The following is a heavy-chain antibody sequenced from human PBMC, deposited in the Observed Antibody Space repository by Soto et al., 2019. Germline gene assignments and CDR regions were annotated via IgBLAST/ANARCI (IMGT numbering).Heavy chain of an antibody. CDR1: GGSITTSNYC. D-gene: IGHD6-19*01. Sequence: SETLSLTCSVSGGSITTSNYCWGWIRQPPGKGLEWIASIHYTGSTYYNPSLKSRVTISVDRSKNQFSLKLSSVTAADTAVYYCARLDGNSADYYYGMDVWGQGTTVTVSS. J-gene: IGHJ6*02. V-gene: IGHV4-39*01. CDR2: IHYTGST. CDR3: ARLDGNSADYYYGMDV.